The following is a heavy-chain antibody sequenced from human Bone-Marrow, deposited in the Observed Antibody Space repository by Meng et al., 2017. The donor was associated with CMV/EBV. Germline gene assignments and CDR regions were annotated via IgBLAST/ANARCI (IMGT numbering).Heavy chain of an antibody. CDR2: IYYSGST. Sequence: SETLSLTCTVSGGSISSSSYYWGWIRQPPGKGLEWIGSIYYSGSTYYNPSLKSRVTISVDTSKNQFSLKLSSVTAADTAVYYCARVKYYDILTGYPDYWGQGTLVTVSS. J-gene: IGHJ4*02. V-gene: IGHV4-39*07. CDR3: ARVKYYDILTGYPDY. CDR1: GGSISSSSYY. D-gene: IGHD3-9*01.